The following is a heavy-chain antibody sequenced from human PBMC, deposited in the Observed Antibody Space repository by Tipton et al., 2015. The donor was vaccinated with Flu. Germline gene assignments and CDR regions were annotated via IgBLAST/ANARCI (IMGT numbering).Heavy chain of an antibody. CDR2: IYNDGST. Sequence: GLVKPSETLSLTCSVSGDSITSYYWSWIRQSPGKRPEWLAYIYNDGSTTYSPSLQGRVTMSIDTSKNQFSLSLRSVTAADTAVYYCARGRGGFCRNGSCQRDNWFDPWGQGTLVTVSS. CDR3: ARGRGGFCRNGSCQRDNWFDP. D-gene: IGHD1-26*01. V-gene: IGHV4-59*01. CDR1: GDSITSYY. J-gene: IGHJ5*02.